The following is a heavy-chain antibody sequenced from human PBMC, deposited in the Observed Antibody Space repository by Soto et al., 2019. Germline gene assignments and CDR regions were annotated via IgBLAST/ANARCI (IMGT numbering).Heavy chain of an antibody. CDR1: GFTFVDYA. CDR3: AKEGAYCSGGSCYSIGAFDI. J-gene: IGHJ3*02. D-gene: IGHD2-15*01. V-gene: IGHV3-9*01. Sequence: EVQLVESGGGLVQPGRSLRLSCAASGFTFVDYAMHWVRQAPGKGLEWVSGISWNSGSIGYADSVKGRFTISRDNAKNSLYLQMNSLRAEDTALYYCAKEGAYCSGGSCYSIGAFDIWGQGTMVTVSS. CDR2: ISWNSGSI.